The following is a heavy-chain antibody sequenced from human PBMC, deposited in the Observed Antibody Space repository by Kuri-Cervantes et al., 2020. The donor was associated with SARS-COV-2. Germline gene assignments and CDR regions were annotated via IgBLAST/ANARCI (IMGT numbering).Heavy chain of an antibody. D-gene: IGHD1-26*01. V-gene: IGHV3-23*01. Sequence: GGSLRLSCAASGFTFSSYAMSWVRQAPGKGLEWVSAISGSGGSTYYADSVKGRFTISRDNSKNTLYLQMNSLRAEDTAVHYCAKGISGSYYGYFDYWGQGTLVTVSS. CDR1: GFTFSSYA. J-gene: IGHJ4*02. CDR3: AKGISGSYYGYFDY. CDR2: ISGSGGST.